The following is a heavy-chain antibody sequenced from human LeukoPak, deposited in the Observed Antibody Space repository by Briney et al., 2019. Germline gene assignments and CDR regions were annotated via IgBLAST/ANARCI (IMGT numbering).Heavy chain of an antibody. CDR1: GFTFSSYA. Sequence: GSLRLSCAASGFTFSSYAMSWVRQAPGKGLEWVSAIICSGGSTYYADSVKGRFTISRDNSKNTLYLQMNSLRAEDTAVYYCAKGDWDYYDSSGSSPLDYWGQGTLVTVSS. D-gene: IGHD3-22*01. J-gene: IGHJ4*02. CDR2: IICSGGST. V-gene: IGHV3-23*01. CDR3: AKGDWDYYDSSGSSPLDY.